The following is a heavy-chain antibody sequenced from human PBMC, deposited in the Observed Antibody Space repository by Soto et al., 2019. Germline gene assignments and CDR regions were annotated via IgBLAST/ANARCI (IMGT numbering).Heavy chain of an antibody. D-gene: IGHD3-9*01. CDR1: GFTFSNAW. J-gene: IGHJ6*02. CDR3: TTPRGYFDILTGYYPQYYYYYYGMDV. CDR2: IKSKTDGGTT. V-gene: IGHV3-15*07. Sequence: PGGSLRLSCAASGFTFSNAWMNWVRQAPGKGLEWVGRIKSKTDGGTTDYAAPVKGRFTISRDDSKNTLYLQMNSLKTEDTAVYYCTTPRGYFDILTGYYPQYYYYYYGMDVWGQGTTVTVSS.